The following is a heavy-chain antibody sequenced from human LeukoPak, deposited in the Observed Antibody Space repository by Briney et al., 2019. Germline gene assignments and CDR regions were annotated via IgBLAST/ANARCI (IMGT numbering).Heavy chain of an antibody. CDR1: GFTDSSNY. D-gene: IGHD6-13*01. Sequence: GGSLRLSCAASGFTDSSNYMSWVRQAPAKGLEWGSGISWNSGSIGYADSVKGRFTISRDNAKNSLYLQMYSLRAEDTALYYCAKLSASIAAAGTSPWGQGTLVTVSS. J-gene: IGHJ5*02. CDR2: ISWNSGSI. CDR3: AKLSASIAAAGTSP. V-gene: IGHV3-9*01.